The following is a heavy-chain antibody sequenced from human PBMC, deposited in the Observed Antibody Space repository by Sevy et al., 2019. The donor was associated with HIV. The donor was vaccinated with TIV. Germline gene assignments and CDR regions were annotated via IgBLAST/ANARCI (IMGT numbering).Heavy chain of an antibody. V-gene: IGHV3-7*01. Sequence: GGSLRLSCAASGFSFSSYWMTWFRQAPGKELEWVANVNLDGSGKYYVDFVKGRFTMSRDNARNSLSLQMNSLRAEDTAVYYCARSVDYWGQGTLVTVSS. CDR2: VNLDGSGK. CDR3: ARSVDY. CDR1: GFSFSSYW. J-gene: IGHJ4*02.